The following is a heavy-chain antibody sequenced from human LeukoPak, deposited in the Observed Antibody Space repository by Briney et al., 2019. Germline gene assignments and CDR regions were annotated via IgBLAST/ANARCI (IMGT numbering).Heavy chain of an antibody. J-gene: IGHJ3*02. CDR3: AKHDRTAVDAFDI. CDR1: AASISRSLFY. V-gene: IGHV4-39*01. Sequence: SETLSLTCTVSAASISRSLFYWGWLRQPPGKGPEWIGSIYSTENTFYNPSLQSRVSISVDTSKYQFSLNLTSVTAADTAVYYCAKHDRTAVDAFDIWGQGTVVVVS. CDR2: IYSTENT. D-gene: IGHD2-21*02.